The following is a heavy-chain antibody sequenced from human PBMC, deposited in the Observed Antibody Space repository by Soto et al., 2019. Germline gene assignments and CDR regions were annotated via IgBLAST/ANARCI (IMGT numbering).Heavy chain of an antibody. CDR3: ARVRSAYSDFDY. V-gene: IGHV3-66*01. CDR1: GFTVSTYY. J-gene: IGHJ4*02. Sequence: EVHLVESGGGLVQPGGSLRLSCAASGFTVSTYYMNWVRQAPGEGLEWVSVVYSGGTTYYADSVRGRFTISRDNSKNTRLLHMIILRAEDTAVYYCARVRSAYSDFDYWDQGTLVTVSS. D-gene: IGHD1-26*01. CDR2: VYSGGTT.